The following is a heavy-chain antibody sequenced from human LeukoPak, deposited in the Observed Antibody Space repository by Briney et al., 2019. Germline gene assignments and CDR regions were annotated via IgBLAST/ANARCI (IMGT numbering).Heavy chain of an antibody. D-gene: IGHD4-17*01. J-gene: IGHJ6*03. CDR2: ISSSSSYI. Sequence: GGSLRLSCAASGFTFSSYSMNWVRQAPGKGLEWVSSISSSSSYIYYADSVKGRFTISRDNAKNSLYLQMNSLRAEDTAVYYCASKPGGDYGRSRYYYMDVWGKGTTVTVSS. CDR3: ASKPGGDYGRSRYYYMDV. CDR1: GFTFSSYS. V-gene: IGHV3-21*01.